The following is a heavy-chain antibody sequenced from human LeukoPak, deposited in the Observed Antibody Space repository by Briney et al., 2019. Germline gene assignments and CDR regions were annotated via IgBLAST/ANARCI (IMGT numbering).Heavy chain of an antibody. CDR2: IYPGDSDT. J-gene: IGHJ3*02. CDR3: ARTTTVVTPRAFDI. D-gene: IGHD4-23*01. CDR1: GYSFTTYW. Sequence: GASLKISCKGSGYSFTTYWIGWVRQMPGKGLEWMGIIYPGDSDTRYSPSFQGQVTMSADKSISTAYLQWSSLKASDTAMYYCARTTTVVTPRAFDIWGQGTMVTVSS. V-gene: IGHV5-51*01.